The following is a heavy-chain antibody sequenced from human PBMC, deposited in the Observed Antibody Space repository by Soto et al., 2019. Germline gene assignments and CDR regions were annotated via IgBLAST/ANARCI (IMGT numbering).Heavy chain of an antibody. D-gene: IGHD2-15*01. J-gene: IGHJ4*02. CDR3: AKWTGRYCSGGRCYLDDPFDY. CDR1: GFTFSNYA. Sequence: EVHLLESGGDLVQPGGSLRLSCAASGFTFSNYAMSWVRQAQGKGLDWVSGISGSAASTFYADSVKGRFTISRDNSKNTLYLQMKSLRAEDTAVYYCAKWTGRYCSGGRCYLDDPFDYWGQGTLVTVSS. CDR2: ISGSAAST. V-gene: IGHV3-23*01.